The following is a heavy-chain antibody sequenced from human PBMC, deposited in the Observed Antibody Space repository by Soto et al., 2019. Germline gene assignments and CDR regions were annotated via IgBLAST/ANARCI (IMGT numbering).Heavy chain of an antibody. V-gene: IGHV6-1*01. CDR3: AKGDCSSTSCSLNWFDP. J-gene: IGHJ5*02. D-gene: IGHD2-2*01. CDR1: GDSVSSNSAA. Sequence: SQTLSLTCAISGDSVSSNSAAWNWIRQSPSRGLEWLGRTYYRSKWYNDYAVSVKSRITINPDTSKNQFSLQLNSVTPEDTAMYYVAKGDCSSTSCSLNWFDPGAQETLVPVPS. CDR2: TYYRSKWYN.